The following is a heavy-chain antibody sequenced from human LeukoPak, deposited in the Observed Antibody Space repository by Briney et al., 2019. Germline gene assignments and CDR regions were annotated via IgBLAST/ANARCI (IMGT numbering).Heavy chain of an antibody. CDR2: IYSSGRT. D-gene: IGHD3/OR15-3a*01. J-gene: IGHJ6*03. V-gene: IGHV4-4*07. Sequence: PSETLSLTCTVSGGSISSYYWSWIRQPAGKGLEWIGRIYSSGRTNYNSSLESRVTISVDKSKNQLSLKLSSVTAADTAVYYCAGDGWTRSGYYYYYMDVWGKGTTVTVSS. CDR1: GGSISSYY. CDR3: AGDGWTRSGYYYYYMDV.